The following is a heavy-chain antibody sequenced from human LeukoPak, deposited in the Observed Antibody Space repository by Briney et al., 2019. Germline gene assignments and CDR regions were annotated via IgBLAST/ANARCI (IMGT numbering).Heavy chain of an antibody. CDR2: IYYSGST. Sequence: PSETLSLTCTVSGGSISSSSYYWGWIRQPPGKGLEWIGSIYYSGSTYYNPSLKSRVTISVDTSKNQFSLKLSSVTAADTAVYYCARSELATTVTPDIVVVTAMPGFDYWGQGTLVTVSS. D-gene: IGHD2-21*02. J-gene: IGHJ4*02. CDR1: GGSISSSSYY. V-gene: IGHV4-39*07. CDR3: ARSELATTVTPDIVVVTAMPGFDY.